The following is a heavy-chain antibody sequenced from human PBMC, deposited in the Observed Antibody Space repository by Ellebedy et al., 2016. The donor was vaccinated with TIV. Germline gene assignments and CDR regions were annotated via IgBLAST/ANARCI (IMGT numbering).Heavy chain of an antibody. V-gene: IGHV4-59*01. CDR3: ARDRMQPNNWYFDL. D-gene: IGHD1-14*01. CDR2: IYYSGST. CDR1: GGSISSYY. J-gene: IGHJ2*01. Sequence: SETLSLTCSVSGGSISSYYWSWIRQPPGKGLEWIGNIYYSGSTNYNPSLKSRVTISVDTSKNQFSLKLSSVTAADTAVYYCARDRMQPNNWYFDLWGRGTLVTVSP.